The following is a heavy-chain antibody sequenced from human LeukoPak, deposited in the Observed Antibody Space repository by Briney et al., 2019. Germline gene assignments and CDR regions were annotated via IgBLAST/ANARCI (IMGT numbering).Heavy chain of an antibody. J-gene: IGHJ5*02. D-gene: IGHD6-19*01. Sequence: PGGSLRLSCAASKFTFSSYWMGWVRQAPGKGLEWVANIKQDGSVQFYMDSLKGRFSVSRDNAKNSLYLQMNGLRVEDTAVYYCTRLQIAVAGPNWFDPWGQGTLVTVSS. V-gene: IGHV3-7*01. CDR3: TRLQIAVAGPNWFDP. CDR2: IKQDGSVQ. CDR1: KFTFSSYW.